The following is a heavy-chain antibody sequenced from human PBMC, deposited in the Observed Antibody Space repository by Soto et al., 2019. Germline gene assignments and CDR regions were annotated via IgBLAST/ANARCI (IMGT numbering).Heavy chain of an antibody. V-gene: IGHV3-15*07. CDR3: THQGDFYDGLDS. Sequence: EFLLVESGGGLVKPGGSLRLSCAASGPGFSAAWMKWVRQAPGKGLEGVGRIKSKGGGETKDYAAPVKGRFTISRDDSKNTVYLQMDSLKTDDTAVYYCTHQGDFYDGLDSWGQGTLVTVSS. D-gene: IGHD3-22*01. J-gene: IGHJ4*02. CDR2: IKSKGGGETK. CDR1: GPGFSAAW.